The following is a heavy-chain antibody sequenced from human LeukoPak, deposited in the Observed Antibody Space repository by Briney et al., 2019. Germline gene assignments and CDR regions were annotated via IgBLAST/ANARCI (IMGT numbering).Heavy chain of an antibody. Sequence: GRSLRLSCAASGFTFDDYAMHWVRQAPGKGLEWVSGISWNSGSIGYADSVKGRFTISRDNAKNSLYLQMNSLRAEDTALYYCAKGSCSGGSCYSNFVRPGAGWYFDLWGRGTLVTVSS. J-gene: IGHJ2*01. CDR1: GFTFDDYA. D-gene: IGHD2-15*01. V-gene: IGHV3-9*01. CDR2: ISWNSGSI. CDR3: AKGSCSGGSCYSNFVRPGAGWYFDL.